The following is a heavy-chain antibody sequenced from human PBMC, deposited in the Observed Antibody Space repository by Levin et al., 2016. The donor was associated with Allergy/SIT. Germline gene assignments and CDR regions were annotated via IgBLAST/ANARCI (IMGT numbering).Heavy chain of an antibody. CDR2: ISRSSSHI. J-gene: IGHJ6*02. D-gene: IGHD2/OR15-2a*01. CDR1: GFTFSTYV. CDR3: ARRIHVSGMDV. V-gene: IGHV3-21*04. Sequence: GESLKISCAASGFTFSTYVMGWVRQAPGKGLEWVSSISRSSSHIYYADSVKGRFTISRDNSKNTVYLQVNSLRAEDTAVYYCARRIHVSGMDVWGQGTTLTVSS.